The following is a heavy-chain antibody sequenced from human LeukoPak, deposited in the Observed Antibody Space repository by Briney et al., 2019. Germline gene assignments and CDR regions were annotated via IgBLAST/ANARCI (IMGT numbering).Heavy chain of an antibody. V-gene: IGHV3-33*01. CDR1: GFTFSSYG. J-gene: IGHJ5*02. CDR2: IWYDGSNK. D-gene: IGHD3-3*01. Sequence: HAGGSLRLSCAASGFTFSSYGMHWVRQAPGKGLEWVAVIWYDGSNKHYADSVKGRFTISRDNSKNTLYLQMNSLRAEDTAVYYCARDWGVEWRSGFDPWGQGTLVTVSS. CDR3: ARDWGVEWRSGFDP.